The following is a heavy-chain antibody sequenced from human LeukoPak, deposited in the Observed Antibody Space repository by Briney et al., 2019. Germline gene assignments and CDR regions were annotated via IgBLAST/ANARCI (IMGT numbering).Heavy chain of an antibody. CDR3: AKGRQQLVRTQYYYYGMDV. CDR2: IYYSGST. V-gene: IGHV4-39*01. Sequence: SETLSLTCTVSGGSISSSSYYWGWIRQPPGKGLEWIGSIYYSGSTYYNPSLKSRVTISVDTSKNQFSLKLSSVTAADTAVYYCAKGRQQLVRTQYYYYGMDVWGQGTTVTVSS. J-gene: IGHJ6*02. CDR1: GGSISSSSYY. D-gene: IGHD6-13*01.